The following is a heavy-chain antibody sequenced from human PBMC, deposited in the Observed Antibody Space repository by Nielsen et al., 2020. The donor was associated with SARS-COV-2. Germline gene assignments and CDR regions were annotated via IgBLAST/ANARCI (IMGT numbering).Heavy chain of an antibody. V-gene: IGHV3-7*01. CDR2: IKQDGSEK. Sequence: GGSLRLSCAASGFTFSNAWMSWVRQAPGKGLEWVANIKQDGSEKYYVDSVKGRFTISRDNAKNSLYLQMNSLRAEDTAVYYCAREGITDAFDIWGQGTMVTVSS. CDR1: GFTFSNAW. J-gene: IGHJ3*02. CDR3: AREGITDAFDI. D-gene: IGHD3-10*01.